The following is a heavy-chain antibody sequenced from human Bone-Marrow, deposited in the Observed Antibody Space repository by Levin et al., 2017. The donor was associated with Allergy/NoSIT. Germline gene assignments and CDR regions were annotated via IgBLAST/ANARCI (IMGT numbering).Heavy chain of an antibody. J-gene: IGHJ5*02. CDR1: GFTFSNYW. CDR2: INSDGSST. V-gene: IGHV3-74*01. CDR3: AKSPTLTGYYEWFDP. D-gene: IGHD3-9*01. Sequence: ASVKVSCAASGFTFSNYWMHWVRQAPRKGLVWVSRINSDGSSTYYADFVKGRFTISRDNSNNTLFLQMDSLSAEDTAIYYCAKSPTLTGYYEWFDPWGQGTLVTVSS.